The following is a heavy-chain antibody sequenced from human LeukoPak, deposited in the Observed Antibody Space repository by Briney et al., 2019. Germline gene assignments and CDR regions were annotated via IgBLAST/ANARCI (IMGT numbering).Heavy chain of an antibody. CDR2: IYYSGST. J-gene: IGHJ4*02. CDR1: GGSISSSSYY. CDR3: ARVFSSGRRYYFDY. Sequence: SETLSLTCTVSGGSISSSSYYWGWIRQPPGKGLEWIGSIYYSGSTNYNPSLKSRVTISVDTSKNQFSLKLSSVTAADTAVYYCARVFSSGRRYYFDYWGQGTLVTVSS. D-gene: IGHD3-22*01. V-gene: IGHV4-39*07.